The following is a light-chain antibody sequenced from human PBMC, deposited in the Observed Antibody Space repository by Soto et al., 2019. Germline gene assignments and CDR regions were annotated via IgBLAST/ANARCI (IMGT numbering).Light chain of an antibody. CDR3: CSYAGTNTNV. J-gene: IGLJ1*01. Sequence: QSALTQPASVSGSPGQSITISCTGTSSHVGTYNLVSWYQQYSGKAPKLMIYEVSKRPSGVSNRFSGSKSGNTASLTIAGLQAEDEADYYCCSYAGTNTNVLGTGTKLTV. CDR2: EVS. V-gene: IGLV2-23*02. CDR1: SSHVGTYNL.